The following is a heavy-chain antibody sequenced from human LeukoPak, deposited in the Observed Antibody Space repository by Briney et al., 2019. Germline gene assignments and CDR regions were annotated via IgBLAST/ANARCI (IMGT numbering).Heavy chain of an antibody. Sequence: SETLSLTCIVSGGSISSYYWSWIRQPPGKGLEWIGFIHYSGSTHYNPSLKSRVTISVDTSKNQFSLKLRSVTAADTAVYYCARVSTGWYHYFDSWGQGTLVTVSS. CDR2: IHYSGST. J-gene: IGHJ4*02. V-gene: IGHV4-59*01. CDR1: GGSISSYY. CDR3: ARVSTGWYHYFDS. D-gene: IGHD6-19*01.